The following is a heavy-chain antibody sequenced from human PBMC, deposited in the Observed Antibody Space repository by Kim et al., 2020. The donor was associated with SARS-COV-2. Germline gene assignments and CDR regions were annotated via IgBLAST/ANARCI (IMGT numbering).Heavy chain of an antibody. CDR3: ARARLRPGPYYFDY. D-gene: IGHD4-17*01. V-gene: IGHV4-30-2*01. Sequence: SETLSLTCAVSGGSISSGGYSWSWIRQPPGKGLEWIGYIYHSGSTYYNPSLKSRVTISVDRSKNQFSLKLSSVTAADTAVYYCARARLRPGPYYFDYWGQGTLVTVSS. J-gene: IGHJ4*02. CDR1: GGSISSGGYS. CDR2: IYHSGST.